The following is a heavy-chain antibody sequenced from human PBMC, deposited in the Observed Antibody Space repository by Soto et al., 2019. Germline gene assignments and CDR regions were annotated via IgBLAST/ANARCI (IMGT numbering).Heavy chain of an antibody. V-gene: IGHV1-2*04. CDR2: INPNSGGT. D-gene: IGHD1-26*01. CDR3: ARDRGVGAIQDAFEI. J-gene: IGHJ3*02. Sequence: ASVKVSCKASGYTFTGYYMHWVRQAPGQGLEWMGWINPNSGGTNYAQKFQGWVTMTRDTSISTAYMELSRLRSDDTAVYYCARDRGVGAIQDAFEIWGQGTKVTVTS. CDR1: GYTFTGYY.